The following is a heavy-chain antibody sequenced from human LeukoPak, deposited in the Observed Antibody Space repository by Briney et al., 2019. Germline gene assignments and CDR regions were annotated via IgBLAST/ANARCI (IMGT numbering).Heavy chain of an antibody. CDR2: ISTYNGNT. D-gene: IGHD6-19*01. Sequence: GASVKVSCKASGYTFTSYAMNWVRQAPGQGLEWVGWISTYNGNTNYALKLRDRVTMTTDTSTSTAYMELRSLRSDDTAVYYCARDRVPQGSGWPSDYWGQGTLVTVSS. J-gene: IGHJ4*02. CDR3: ARDRVPQGSGWPSDY. V-gene: IGHV1-18*01. CDR1: GYTFTSYA.